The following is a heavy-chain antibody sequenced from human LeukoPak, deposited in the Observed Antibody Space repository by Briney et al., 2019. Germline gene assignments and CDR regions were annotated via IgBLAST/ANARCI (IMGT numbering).Heavy chain of an antibody. CDR2: ISYDGSNK. Sequence: GGSLRLSCAASGFTFSSYAMHWVRQAPGKGLEWVAVISYDGSNKYYADSVKGRFTISRDNSKNTLYLQVNSLRAEDTAVYYCARGGIVVVSYWGQGTLVTVSS. D-gene: IGHD3-22*01. CDR3: ARGGIVVVSY. CDR1: GFTFSSYA. J-gene: IGHJ4*02. V-gene: IGHV3-30-3*01.